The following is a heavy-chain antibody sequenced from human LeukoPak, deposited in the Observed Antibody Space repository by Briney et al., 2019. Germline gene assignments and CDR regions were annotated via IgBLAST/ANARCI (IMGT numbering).Heavy chain of an antibody. CDR1: GYAFTSYY. Sequence: ASVKVSCKASGYAFTSYYMHWVRQAPGRGLEWMGIINPSGGSTSYAQKFQGGVTMTRDTSTSTVYMELSSLRSEDTAVSYCARAYGLDAFDIWGQGTMVTVSS. CDR2: INPSGGST. V-gene: IGHV1-46*01. J-gene: IGHJ3*02. CDR3: ARAYGLDAFDI. D-gene: IGHD4-17*01.